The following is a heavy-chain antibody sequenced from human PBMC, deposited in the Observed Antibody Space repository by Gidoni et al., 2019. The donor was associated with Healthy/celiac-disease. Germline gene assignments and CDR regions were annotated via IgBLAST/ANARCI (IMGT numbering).Heavy chain of an antibody. V-gene: IGHV4-39*07. CDR1: GGSISSSSYY. CDR2: IYYSGST. D-gene: IGHD3-10*01. J-gene: IGHJ4*02. Sequence: QLQLQESGPGLVKPSATLSLTCTVSGGSISSSSYYWGWIRQPPGKGLEWIGSIYYSGSTYYNPSLKSRVTISVDTSKNQFSLKLSSVTAADTAVYYCARVNIALLWFGELILRDFDYWGQGTLVTVSS. CDR3: ARVNIALLWFGELILRDFDY.